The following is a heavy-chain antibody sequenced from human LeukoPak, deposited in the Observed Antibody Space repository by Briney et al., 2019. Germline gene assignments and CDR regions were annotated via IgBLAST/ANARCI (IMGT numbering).Heavy chain of an antibody. V-gene: IGHV3-74*01. CDR3: AKDGTRNYYYYMDV. CDR1: GFTFSSYW. CDR2: INTDGSST. Sequence: PGGSLRLSCAASGFTFSSYWMHWVRQAPGKGLVWVSRINTDGSSTSYADSVKGRFTISRDNAKNTLYLQMNSLRAEDTAVYYCAKDGTRNYYYYMDVWGKGTTVTVSS. D-gene: IGHD1-26*01. J-gene: IGHJ6*03.